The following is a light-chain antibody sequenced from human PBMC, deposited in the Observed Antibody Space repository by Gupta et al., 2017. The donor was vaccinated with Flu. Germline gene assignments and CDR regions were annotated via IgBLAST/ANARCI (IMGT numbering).Light chain of an antibody. CDR1: QRVNSNY. Sequence: VFTHSPGTLSLSPAERATLSCRASQRVNSNYLTWYQQKPGQAPRLLIYGASRRATGIPDRFSGSGSGTDFTLTINRLEPEDFAVYYCQQYGTSSLTFGGGTKVEIK. J-gene: IGKJ4*01. CDR3: QQYGTSSLT. V-gene: IGKV3-20*01. CDR2: GAS.